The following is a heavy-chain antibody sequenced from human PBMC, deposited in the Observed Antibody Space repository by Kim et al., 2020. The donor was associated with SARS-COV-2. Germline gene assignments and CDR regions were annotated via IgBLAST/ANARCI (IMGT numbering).Heavy chain of an antibody. CDR3: ARDGNTAMVGFDY. V-gene: IGHV3-7*01. D-gene: IGHD5-18*01. Sequence: YVDSVKGRFTISGDNAKNSLYLQMNSLRAEDTAVYYCARDGNTAMVGFDYWGQGTLVTVSS. J-gene: IGHJ4*02.